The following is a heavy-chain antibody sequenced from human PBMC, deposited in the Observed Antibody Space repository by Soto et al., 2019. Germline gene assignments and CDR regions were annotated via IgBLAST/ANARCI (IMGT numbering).Heavy chain of an antibody. D-gene: IGHD3-9*01. J-gene: IGHJ4*02. V-gene: IGHV3-21*01. Sequence: GGSLRLSCAASGFTFSSYSMNWVRQAPGKGLEWVSSISSSSSYIYYADSVKGRFTISRDNAKNSLYLQMNSLRAEDTAVYYCARGDILTGYFLGTPDYWGQGTLVTVSS. CDR1: GFTFSSYS. CDR3: ARGDILTGYFLGTPDY. CDR2: ISSSSSYI.